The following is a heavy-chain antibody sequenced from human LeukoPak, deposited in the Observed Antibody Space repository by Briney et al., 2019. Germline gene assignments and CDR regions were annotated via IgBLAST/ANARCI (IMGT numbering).Heavy chain of an antibody. Sequence: GGALRLSCAASGFTFSSYGMHWVRQAPGKGLEGVAFIRYDGSNKYYADSVKGLFTISRDNSKNTLYLQMNSLRAEDTAVYYCARRGEAAGKGGRYFDQWGQGTLVTVSS. CDR2: IRYDGSNK. V-gene: IGHV3-30*02. CDR1: GFTFSSYG. D-gene: IGHD6-13*01. CDR3: ARRGEAAGKGGRYFDQ. J-gene: IGHJ4*02.